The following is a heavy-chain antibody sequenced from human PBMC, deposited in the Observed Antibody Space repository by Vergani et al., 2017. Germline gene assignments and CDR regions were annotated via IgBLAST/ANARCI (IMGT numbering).Heavy chain of an antibody. CDR1: GYSISSGVYH. CDR3: ARMGGYDEGDAFRIGYFDS. J-gene: IGHJ4*02. CDR2: IYSTGST. D-gene: IGHD3-22*01. V-gene: IGHV4-31*03. Sequence: QVQLQESGPGLVKPSQTLSLTCSVSGYSISSGVYHWNWIRQHPGKGLEWIGYIYSTGSTHHNPSLRRRINMSVDTSKNQFSLKLNSVTAADTAMYYCARMGGYDEGDAFRIGYFDSWGPGILVTVSS.